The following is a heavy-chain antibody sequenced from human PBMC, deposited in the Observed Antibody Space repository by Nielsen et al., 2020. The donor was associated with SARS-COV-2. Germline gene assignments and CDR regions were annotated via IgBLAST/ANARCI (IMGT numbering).Heavy chain of an antibody. J-gene: IGHJ6*03. V-gene: IGHV4-4*02. CDR1: GGSVSSNGW. Sequence: SETLSLTCAVSGGSVSSNGWWTWVRQSPGKGLEWIGEVSHSGSTNYSPSLKSRVTLSMDKSRRQFSLRLASVSAADTAVYSCARGHLVVVPSPILGLGPFFYSFYLDVWGKGTTVIVSS. D-gene: IGHD2-21*01. CDR3: ARGHLVVVPSPILGLGPFFYSFYLDV. CDR2: VSHSGST.